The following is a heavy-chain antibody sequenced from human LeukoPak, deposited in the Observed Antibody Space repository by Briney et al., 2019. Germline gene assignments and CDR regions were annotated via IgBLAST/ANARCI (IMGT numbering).Heavy chain of an antibody. V-gene: IGHV4-59*01. D-gene: IGHD3-22*01. CDR3: ARGGSGLSYYYYYMDV. Sequence: PSETLSLTCTVSGGSISSYYRSWIRQPPGKGLEWIGYIYYSGSTNYNPSLKSRVTISVDTSKNQFSLKLSSVTAADTAVYYCARGGSGLSYYYYYMDVWGKGTTVTISS. J-gene: IGHJ6*03. CDR1: GGSISSYY. CDR2: IYYSGST.